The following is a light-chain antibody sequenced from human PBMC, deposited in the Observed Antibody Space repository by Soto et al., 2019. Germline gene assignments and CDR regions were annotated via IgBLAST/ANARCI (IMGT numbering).Light chain of an antibody. CDR2: GNS. CDR3: QSYDSSLSGSEV. J-gene: IGLJ2*01. V-gene: IGLV1-40*01. CDR1: SSNIGAGYD. Sequence: QSVLTQPPSVSGAPGQRVTISCTGSSSNIGAGYDVHWYQQLPGTAPKLLIYGNSNRPSGVPDRFSGSKSGTSACLAITGLQAEDEGDYYCQSYDSSLSGSEVFGGGTKVTVL.